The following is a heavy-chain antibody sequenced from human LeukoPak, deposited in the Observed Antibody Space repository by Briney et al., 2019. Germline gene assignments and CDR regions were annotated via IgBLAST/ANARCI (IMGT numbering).Heavy chain of an antibody. CDR1: GGSLSSGGYS. Sequence: PSRTLSLTCAVSGGSLSSGGYSWRWIRQPPGKGLEWIGYIYHSGSTYYNPSLKSRVTISVDRSKNQFSLKLSSVTAADTAVYYCARAYSSSWYGFGNWFGPWGQGTLVTVSS. V-gene: IGHV4-30-2*01. CDR3: ARAYSSSWYGFGNWFGP. J-gene: IGHJ5*02. D-gene: IGHD6-13*01. CDR2: IYHSGST.